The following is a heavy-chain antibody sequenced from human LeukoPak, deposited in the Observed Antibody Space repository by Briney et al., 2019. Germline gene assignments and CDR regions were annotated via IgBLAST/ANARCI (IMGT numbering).Heavy chain of an antibody. Sequence: GGSLRLSCAASGFTFSSYAMRWVRQAPGKGLEWVSAISGSGGSTYYADSVKGRFTISRDNSKNTPYLQMNSLRAEDTAVYYCAKDRGVYGSGSSSYYFDYWGQGTLVTVSS. CDR1: GFTFSSYA. CDR2: ISGSGGST. V-gene: IGHV3-23*01. CDR3: AKDRGVYGSGSSSYYFDY. J-gene: IGHJ4*02. D-gene: IGHD3-10*01.